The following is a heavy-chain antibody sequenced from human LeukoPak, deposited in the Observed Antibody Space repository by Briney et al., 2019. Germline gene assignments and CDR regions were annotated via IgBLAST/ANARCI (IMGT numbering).Heavy chain of an antibody. D-gene: IGHD3-16*02. Sequence: SETLSLTFTVSGGFLSSSLYYWCWIRQPPGKGLEWIGSIDYSDLTYYNQSLESRVAMSLDTSKIQFSLKLSSVTAADTAVYYCARVTYDYVWGSYRYAFDIWGQGTMVTVSS. CDR1: GGFLSSSLYY. CDR3: ARVTYDYVWGSYRYAFDI. J-gene: IGHJ3*02. V-gene: IGHV4-39*07. CDR2: IDYSDLT.